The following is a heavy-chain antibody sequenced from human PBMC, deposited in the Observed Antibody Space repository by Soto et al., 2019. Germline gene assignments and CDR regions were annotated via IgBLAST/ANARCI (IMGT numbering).Heavy chain of an antibody. Sequence: GGSLRLSCAASGFTFSSYAMSWVRQAPGKGLEWVSAISGSGGSTYYADSVKGRFTISRDNSKNTLYLQMNSLRAEDTAVYYCATADYGDPGRFDYWGQGTLVTVSS. CDR3: ATADYGDPGRFDY. CDR2: ISGSGGST. V-gene: IGHV3-23*01. CDR1: GFTFSSYA. D-gene: IGHD4-17*01. J-gene: IGHJ4*02.